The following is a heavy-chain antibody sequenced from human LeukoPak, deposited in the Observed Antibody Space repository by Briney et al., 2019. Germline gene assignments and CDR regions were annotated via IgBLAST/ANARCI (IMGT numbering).Heavy chain of an antibody. J-gene: IGHJ4*02. CDR1: GFTFRSYS. Sequence: GGSLRLSCAASGFTFRSYSMKWVRQAPGKGLEWVSSISSSSSYIYYADSVKGRFTISRDNAKNLLYLQMNSLRAEDTAVYYCARYSDTGYSSSWYSTPFDYWGQGTLITVSS. CDR2: ISSSSSYI. CDR3: ARYSDTGYSSSWYSTPFDY. V-gene: IGHV3-21*06. D-gene: IGHD6-13*01.